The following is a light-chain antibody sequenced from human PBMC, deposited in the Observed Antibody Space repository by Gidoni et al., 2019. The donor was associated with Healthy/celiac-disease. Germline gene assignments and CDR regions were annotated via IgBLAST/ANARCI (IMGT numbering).Light chain of an antibody. J-gene: IGLJ2*01. V-gene: IGLV3-1*01. CDR1: KLGDKY. CDR2: QDS. CDR3: QAWDSRTAV. Sequence: SYELTQPPSVSVSPGQTASITCSGDKLGDKYACWSQQKPGQSPVLVIDQDSKRPSGIPERFSGSNSGNTATLTISGTQAMDEADYNCQAWDSRTAVFGGGTKLTGL.